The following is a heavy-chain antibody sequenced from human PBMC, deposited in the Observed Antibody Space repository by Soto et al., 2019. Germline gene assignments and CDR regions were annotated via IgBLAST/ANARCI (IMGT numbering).Heavy chain of an antibody. J-gene: IGHJ4*02. D-gene: IGHD1-26*01. Sequence: QVQLVESGGGVVQPGRSLRLSCAASGFTFSSYAMHWVRQAPGKGLEWVAVISYDGSNKYYADSVKGRFTISRDNSKNTLYLLMNILRAEDTAVYYCAREVGAAFDYWGQGTLVTVSS. V-gene: IGHV3-30-3*01. CDR3: AREVGAAFDY. CDR2: ISYDGSNK. CDR1: GFTFSSYA.